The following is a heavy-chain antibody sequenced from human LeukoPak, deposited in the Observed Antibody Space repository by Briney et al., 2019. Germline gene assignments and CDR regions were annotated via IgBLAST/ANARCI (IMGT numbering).Heavy chain of an antibody. J-gene: IGHJ4*02. Sequence: PSETLSLTCAVSGGSISSSNWWSWVRQPPGKGLEWIGEIYHSGSTNYNPSLKSRVTMSVDTSKNQFSLKLSSVTAADTAVYYCARVDPYSTFDYWGQGTLVTVSS. CDR3: ARVDPYSTFDY. CDR2: IYHSGST. D-gene: IGHD6-13*01. V-gene: IGHV4-4*02. CDR1: GGSISSSNW.